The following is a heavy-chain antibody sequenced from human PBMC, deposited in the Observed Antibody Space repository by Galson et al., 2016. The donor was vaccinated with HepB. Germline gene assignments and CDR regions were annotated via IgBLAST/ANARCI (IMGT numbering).Heavy chain of an antibody. CDR1: GFTFRDST. CDR3: ARRNQRGYSGYDAGYYYYGLDV. Sequence: SLRLSCAASGFTFRDSTMTWVRQAPGKGLEWVSTITGSGVSSYYADSVKGRFTISRDNAKNSLFLQMNSLRVEDTAVYYCARRNQRGYSGYDAGYYYYGLDVWGQGTTVTVSS. J-gene: IGHJ6*02. D-gene: IGHD5-12*01. CDR2: ITGSGVSS. V-gene: IGHV3-23*01.